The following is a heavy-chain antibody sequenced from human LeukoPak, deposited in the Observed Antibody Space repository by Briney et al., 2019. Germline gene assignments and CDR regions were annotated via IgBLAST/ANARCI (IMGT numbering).Heavy chain of an antibody. J-gene: IGHJ4*02. V-gene: IGHV3-64D*09. D-gene: IGHD3-22*01. Sequence: GGSLRLSCSASGFTFSSYAMHWVRQAPGKGLEYVSAISSNGGSTYYADSVKGRFTISRDNSKNTLYLQMSSLRAEDTAVYYCVKGFSSGYCYSRFDYWGQGTLVTVSS. CDR2: ISSNGGST. CDR1: GFTFSSYA. CDR3: VKGFSSGYCYSRFDY.